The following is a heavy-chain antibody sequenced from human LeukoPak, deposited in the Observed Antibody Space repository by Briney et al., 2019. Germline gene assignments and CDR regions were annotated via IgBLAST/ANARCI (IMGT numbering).Heavy chain of an antibody. D-gene: IGHD5-12*01. CDR2: IWYDGSNK. J-gene: IGHJ4*02. V-gene: IGHV3-33*01. Sequence: PGGSLRLSCAASGFTFSSYGMHWVRQAPGKGLEWVAVIWYDGSNKYYADSVKGRFTISRDNSKNTLYLQMNSLRAEDTAVYYCARGGYDGRDFDYWGQGTLVTVSS. CDR3: ARGGYDGRDFDY. CDR1: GFTFSSYG.